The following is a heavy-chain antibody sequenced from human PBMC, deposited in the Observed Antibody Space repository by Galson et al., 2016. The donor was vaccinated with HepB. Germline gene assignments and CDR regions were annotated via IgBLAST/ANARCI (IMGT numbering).Heavy chain of an antibody. CDR3: ARDRSRSGNSYKWFDP. D-gene: IGHD3-10*01. CDR2: INPSNGGT. CDR1: GHTLTGYF. Sequence: SVKVSCKASGHTLTGYFIHWVRQAPGQGLEWMGRINPSNGGTNYAQKFQGRVTMTRDTSISTAYMELNRLKSDDTAVYFCARDRSRSGNSYKWFDPWGQGTLVTVSS. J-gene: IGHJ5*02. V-gene: IGHV1-2*06.